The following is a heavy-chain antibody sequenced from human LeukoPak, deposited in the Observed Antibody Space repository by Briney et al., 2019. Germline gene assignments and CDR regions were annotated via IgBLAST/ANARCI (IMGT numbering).Heavy chain of an antibody. CDR3: ARGGSGYYYYFDY. CDR1: GFTFSSYG. V-gene: IGHV3-30*03. Sequence: GGSLRPSCAASGFTFSSYGLNWVGQAQGKGLEWVAVISYDGSNKYYADSVKGRFTISRDNSKNTLYLQMNSLRAEDTAVYYCARGGSGYYYYFDYWGQGTLVTVSS. J-gene: IGHJ4*02. CDR2: ISYDGSNK. D-gene: IGHD3-22*01.